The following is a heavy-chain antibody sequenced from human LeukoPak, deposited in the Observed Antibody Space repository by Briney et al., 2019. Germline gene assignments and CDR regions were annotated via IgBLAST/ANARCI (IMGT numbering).Heavy chain of an antibody. CDR3: ARSKGSITKRNWFDP. J-gene: IGHJ5*02. CDR2: IYYSGST. CDR1: GGSISSYY. V-gene: IGHV4-59*01. D-gene: IGHD3-10*01. Sequence: SETLSLTCTVSGGSISSYYWSWIRQPPGKGLEWIGYIYYSGSTNYNPSLKSRVTISVDTSKNQFSLKLSSVTAADTAVYYCARSKGSITKRNWFDPWGQGTLVTVSS.